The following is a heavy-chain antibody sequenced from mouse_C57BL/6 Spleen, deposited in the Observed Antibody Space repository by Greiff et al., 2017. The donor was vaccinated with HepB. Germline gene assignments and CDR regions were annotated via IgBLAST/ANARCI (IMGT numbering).Heavy chain of an antibody. V-gene: IGHV1-18*01. Sequence: VQLKESGPELVKPGASVKIPCKASGYTFTDYNMDWVKQSHGKSLEWIGDINPNNGGTIYNQKFKGKATLTGDKSSSTAYMERRSLTSEDTAVYYCARARHRYFDVWGTGTTVTVSS. CDR1: GYTFTDYN. CDR3: ARARHRYFDV. D-gene: IGHD3-1*01. CDR2: INPNNGGT. J-gene: IGHJ1*03.